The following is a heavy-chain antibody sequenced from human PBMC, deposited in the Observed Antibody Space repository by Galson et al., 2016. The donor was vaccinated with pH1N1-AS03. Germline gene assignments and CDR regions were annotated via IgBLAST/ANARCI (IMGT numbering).Heavy chain of an antibody. CDR2: IDWDDGT. D-gene: IGHD5-24*01. V-gene: IGHV2-70*04. Sequence: PALVKPTQTLTLTCTVSGFSLSTGGMRVSWIRQPPGKALEWLGRIDWDDGTFYSTSLKTRLTISKDTSKNQVVLTMTNKDPVETGTYYCARTLNYNTGLDVWGPGATVTVSS. CDR3: ARTLNYNTGLDV. J-gene: IGHJ6*02. CDR1: GFSLSTGGMR.